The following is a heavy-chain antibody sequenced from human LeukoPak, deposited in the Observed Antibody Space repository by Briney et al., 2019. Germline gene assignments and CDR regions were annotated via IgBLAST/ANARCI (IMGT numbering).Heavy chain of an antibody. CDR3: AGDLPYGGNFGDY. V-gene: IGHV3-66*01. CDR2: IYSGGST. J-gene: IGHJ4*02. D-gene: IGHD4-23*01. CDR1: GFTFSSYA. Sequence: GGSLRLSCAASGFTFSSYAMSWVRQAPGKGLEWVPVIYSGGSTYYADSVKGRFTISRDNSKNTLYLQMGSLRAEDMAVYYCAGDLPYGGNFGDYWGQGTLVTVSS.